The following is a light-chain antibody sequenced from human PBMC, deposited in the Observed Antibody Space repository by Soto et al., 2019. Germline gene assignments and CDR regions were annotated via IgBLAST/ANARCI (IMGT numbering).Light chain of an antibody. CDR3: QQRSNWPLT. Sequence: DIVLTQSPATLSLSPGERATLSCRASQSVSSSLAWYQQKPGQTPRLLIYDASNRATGIPPRFNGSGSGTDFPLTVSSLEPEDFAVYYCQQRSNWPLTFGGGTKVEIK. CDR1: QSVSSS. J-gene: IGKJ4*01. CDR2: DAS. V-gene: IGKV3-11*01.